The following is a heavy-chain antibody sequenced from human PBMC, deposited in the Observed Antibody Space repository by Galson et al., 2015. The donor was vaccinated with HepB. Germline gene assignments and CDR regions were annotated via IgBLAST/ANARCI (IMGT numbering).Heavy chain of an antibody. V-gene: IGHV1-24*01. CDR2: FDPEDGET. D-gene: IGHD2-15*01. J-gene: IGHJ2*01. Sequence: SVKVSCKVSGYTLTELSMHWVRQAPGKGLEWMGGFDPEDGETIYAQKFQGRVTMTEDTSTDTAYMELSSLRSEDTAVYYCATGGCSGGSCYPSYWYFDLWGRGTLVTVSS. CDR3: ATGGCSGGSCYPSYWYFDL. CDR1: GYTLTELS.